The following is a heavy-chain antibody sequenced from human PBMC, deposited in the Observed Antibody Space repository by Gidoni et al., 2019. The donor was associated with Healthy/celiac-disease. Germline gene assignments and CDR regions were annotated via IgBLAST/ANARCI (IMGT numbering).Heavy chain of an antibody. CDR1: GGTFSSYA. J-gene: IGHJ1*01. D-gene: IGHD2-21*02. CDR2: IIPILGIA. CDR3: ASLVRAPCGDCYSDVNADAEYFQH. Sequence: QVQLVQSGAEVKKPGSSVKVSCKASGGTFSSYAISWVRQAPGQGLEWMGRIIPILGIANYAQKFQGRVTITADKSTSTAYMELSSLRSEDTAVYYCASLVRAPCGDCYSDVNADAEYFQHWGQGTLVTVSS. V-gene: IGHV1-69*04.